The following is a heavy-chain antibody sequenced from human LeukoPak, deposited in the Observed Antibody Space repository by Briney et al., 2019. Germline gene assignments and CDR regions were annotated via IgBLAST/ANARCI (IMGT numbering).Heavy chain of an antibody. Sequence: GGSLRLSCAASGFTFSSYGMHWVRQAPGKGLEWVAVISYDGSNKYYADSVKGRFTISRDNSKNTLYLQMNSLRAEDTAVYYCATGSGSSSIWYFQHWGQGTLVTVSS. J-gene: IGHJ1*01. V-gene: IGHV3-30*03. CDR1: GFTFSSYG. D-gene: IGHD6-13*01. CDR2: ISYDGSNK. CDR3: ATGSGSSSIWYFQH.